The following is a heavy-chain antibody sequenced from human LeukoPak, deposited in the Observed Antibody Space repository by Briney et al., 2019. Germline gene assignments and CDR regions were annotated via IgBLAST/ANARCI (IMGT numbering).Heavy chain of an antibody. CDR3: AKDRLGYCSGGSCYPFDY. CDR1: GFTFSSYA. D-gene: IGHD2-15*01. V-gene: IGHV3-23*01. Sequence: GGSLRLSCAASGFTFSSYAMSWVRQAPGKGLEWVSAISGSGGSTYYADSVKGRFTISRDNSKNTLYLQMNSLRAEDTAVYYCAKDRLGYCSGGSCYPFDYWGQGTLVTVSS. CDR2: ISGSGGST. J-gene: IGHJ4*02.